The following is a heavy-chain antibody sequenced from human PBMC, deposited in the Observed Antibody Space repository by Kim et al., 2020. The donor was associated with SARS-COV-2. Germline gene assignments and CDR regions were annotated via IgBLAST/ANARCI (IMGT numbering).Heavy chain of an antibody. J-gene: IGHJ6*01. D-gene: IGHD4-4*01. CDR1: GFTCNNAW. V-gene: IGHV3-15*01. CDR3: TTDPLQKYHWHYGVDV. Sequence: GGSLRLSCAASGFTCNNAWMNWVRQAPGKGLEWVGRIKSKTDGGTTDYAAPVKGRFTISRDDSKNMLYLQMNSLKAEDTAVYYCTTDPLQKYHWHYGVDVWGHGATVTVSS. CDR2: IKSKTDGGTT.